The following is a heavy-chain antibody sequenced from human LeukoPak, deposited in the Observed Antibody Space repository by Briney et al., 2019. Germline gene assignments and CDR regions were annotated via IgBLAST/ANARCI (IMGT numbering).Heavy chain of an antibody. CDR2: ISYDGSNE. CDR3: ARDSSGSYNWFDP. CDR1: GFSFSSYA. J-gene: IGHJ5*02. D-gene: IGHD6-19*01. V-gene: IGHV3-30*04. Sequence: GRSLRLSCAASGFSFSSYAMHWVCQAPGKGLEWVAVISYDGSNEYYPDSVKGRFTISRDNSKNTLYLQMNSLRAEDTAVYYCARDSSGSYNWFDPWGQGTLVTVSS.